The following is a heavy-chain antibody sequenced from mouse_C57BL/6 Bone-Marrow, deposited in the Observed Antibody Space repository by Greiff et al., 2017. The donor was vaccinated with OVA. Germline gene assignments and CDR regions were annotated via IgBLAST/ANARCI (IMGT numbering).Heavy chain of an antibody. D-gene: IGHD1-1*01. J-gene: IGHJ2*01. Sequence: QVQLQQPGAELVKPGASVKMSCKASGYTFTSYWITWVKQRPGQGREWIGDIYPGSGSTNYNEKFKSKATLTVDTSSSTAYMQLSSLTSEDSAVYYCARWGTVVAYYFDYWGQGTTLTVSS. CDR1: GYTFTSYW. CDR3: ARWGTVVAYYFDY. CDR2: IYPGSGST. V-gene: IGHV1-55*01.